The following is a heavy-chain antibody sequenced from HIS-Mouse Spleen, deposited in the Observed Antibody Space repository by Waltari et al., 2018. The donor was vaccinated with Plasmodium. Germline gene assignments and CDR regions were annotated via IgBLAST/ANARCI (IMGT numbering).Heavy chain of an antibody. Sequence: EVQLVESGGGLVQPGGSLRLSCSASGFPFSISRLTWVRQAPGKGLGGVSYISSSSSTIYYADSVKGRFTISRDNAKNSLYLQMNSLRAEDTAVYYCARVNSGSYYWFDPWGQGTLVTVSS. CDR2: ISSSSSTI. V-gene: IGHV3-48*01. J-gene: IGHJ5*02. CDR3: ARVNSGSYYWFDP. CDR1: GFPFSISR. D-gene: IGHD1-26*01.